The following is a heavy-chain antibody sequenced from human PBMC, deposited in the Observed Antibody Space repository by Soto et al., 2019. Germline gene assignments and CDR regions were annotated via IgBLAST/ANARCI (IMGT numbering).Heavy chain of an antibody. CDR1: GFTFSSYS. CDR3: ARDVVSLGY. CDR2: LSSSSSTI. J-gene: IGHJ4*02. Sequence: EVQLVESGGGLVQPGGSLSLSCAASGFTFSSYSMNWVRQAPGKGLEWVSYLSSSSSTIYYADSVKGRLTLSRDNAKKSLYLQMNSGIDEDSFVYYCARDVVSLGYWGQGTLVTVSS. D-gene: IGHD2-21*01. V-gene: IGHV3-48*02.